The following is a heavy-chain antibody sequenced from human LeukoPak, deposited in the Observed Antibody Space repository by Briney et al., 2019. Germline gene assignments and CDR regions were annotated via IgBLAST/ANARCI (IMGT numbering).Heavy chain of an antibody. J-gene: IGHJ4*02. Sequence: GGSLRLSCAVSGFTFSSYSMNWVRQAPGKGLEWVSSISSSSSYIYFADSVKGRFTISRDNSKNTLDLEMSSLRVEDTAVFYCVKDVSSTYYYFDYWGQGTLVTVSS. CDR2: ISSSSSYI. V-gene: IGHV3-21*01. CDR1: GFTFSSYS. CDR3: VKDVSSTYYYFDY. D-gene: IGHD6-13*01.